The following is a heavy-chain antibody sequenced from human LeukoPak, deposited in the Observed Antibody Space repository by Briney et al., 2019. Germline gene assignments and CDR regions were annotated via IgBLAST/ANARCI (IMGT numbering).Heavy chain of an antibody. D-gene: IGHD4/OR15-4a*01. CDR1: GFTFSDYY. CDR2: IYYSGST. J-gene: IGHJ4*02. V-gene: IGHV4-39*01. Sequence: GSLRLSCAASGFTFSDYYMSWIRQPPGKGLEWIGSIYYSGSTHYNPSLKSRVTMSIDTSKNQFSLRLSSVTAADTAVYYCARRPGEYGGNDFDYWGQGTLVTVSS. CDR3: ARRPGEYGGNDFDY.